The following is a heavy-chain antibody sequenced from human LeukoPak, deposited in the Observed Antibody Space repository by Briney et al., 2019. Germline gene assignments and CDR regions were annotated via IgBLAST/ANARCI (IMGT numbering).Heavy chain of an antibody. V-gene: IGHV3-21*01. CDR1: GFTFSSYS. J-gene: IGHJ6*03. D-gene: IGHD2-2*01. CDR2: ISSSSSYI. Sequence: GGSLRLSCAASGFTFSSYSMNWVRQAPGKGLEWVSSISSSSSYIYYADSVKGRFTISRDNAKNSLYLLMNSLRAEDTAVYYCARGFCSSTSCNIHYYYYMDVWGKGTTVTVSS. CDR3: ARGFCSSTSCNIHYYYYMDV.